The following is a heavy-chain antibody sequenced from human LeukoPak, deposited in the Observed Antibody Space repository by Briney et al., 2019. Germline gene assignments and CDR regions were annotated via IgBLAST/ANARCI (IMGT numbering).Heavy chain of an antibody. Sequence: RASVKASCKASGYIFAKSYIHWVRQAPGQGLEWMGLINPPGGSTTYTQKFQGRVTMTRDMSTSTVYMELSSLRSEDTAVYYCARGANWNYVYWGQGTLVAVSS. V-gene: IGHV1-46*01. CDR3: ARGANWNYVY. CDR1: GYIFAKSY. J-gene: IGHJ4*02. CDR2: INPPGGST. D-gene: IGHD1-20*01.